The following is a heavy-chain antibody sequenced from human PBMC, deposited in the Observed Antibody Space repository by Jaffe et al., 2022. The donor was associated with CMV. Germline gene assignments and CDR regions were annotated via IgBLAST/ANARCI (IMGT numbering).Heavy chain of an antibody. V-gene: IGHV4-39*01. D-gene: IGHD2-8*01. CDR3: VRLPTIMNPLDS. Sequence: QLQLQESGPGLVRPSETLSLTCTVSGDSINSGGHYWGWIRQPPGKGLEWIGSIYYADSRVAIPVDTSEKTYYNPSLNSRVTISLDTSKNQLFLRLRSVTVADSAFYYCVRLPTIMNPLDSWGQGILVTISS. CDR2: IYYADSRVAIPVDTSEKT. CDR1: GDSINSGGHY. J-gene: IGHJ5*02.